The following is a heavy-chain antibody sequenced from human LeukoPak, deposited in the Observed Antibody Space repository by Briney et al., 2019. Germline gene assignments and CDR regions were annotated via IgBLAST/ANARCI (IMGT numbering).Heavy chain of an antibody. D-gene: IGHD6-13*01. CDR3: ASEAAAGTSSAYYYGMDV. CDR1: GYTFTSYA. CDR2: INAGNGNT. J-gene: IGHJ6*04. Sequence: ASVNVSCKASGYTFTSYAMHWVRQAPGQRLEWMGWINAGNGNTKYSQKFQGRVTITRDTSASTAYMELSSLRSEDTAVYYCASEAAAGTSSAYYYGMDVWGKGTTVTVSS. V-gene: IGHV1-3*01.